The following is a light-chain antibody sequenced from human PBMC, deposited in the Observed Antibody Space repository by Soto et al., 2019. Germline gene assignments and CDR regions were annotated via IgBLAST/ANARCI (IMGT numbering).Light chain of an antibody. CDR2: SNN. CDR3: AAWDDSLNGLWV. Sequence: QAVVTQPPSASGTPGQRVTISCSGSSSNIGSNTVNWYQQLPGTAPKLLIYSNNQRPSGVPDRFSGSKSGTSASLAISGLQSEDEDDYYCAAWDDSLNGLWVFGGGTKLTVL. CDR1: SSNIGSNT. V-gene: IGLV1-44*01. J-gene: IGLJ3*02.